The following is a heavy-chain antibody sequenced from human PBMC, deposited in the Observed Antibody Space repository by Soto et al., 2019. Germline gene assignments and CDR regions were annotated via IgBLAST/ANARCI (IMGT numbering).Heavy chain of an antibody. J-gene: IGHJ4*02. V-gene: IGHV4-31*03. CDR3: ARFAREENPKVGSWYYFDY. CDR2: IYYSGDT. CDR1: GGSISSGSFY. Sequence: QVQLQESGPGLVKPSQPLSLTCTVSGGSISSGSFYWTWIRQHPGKGLEFIGYIYYSGDTYYNPSLRSRVIISVDTSKNQFSLKLSSVTAADTAVYYCARFAREENPKVGSWYYFDYWGQVTRVTVSS. D-gene: IGHD6-13*01.